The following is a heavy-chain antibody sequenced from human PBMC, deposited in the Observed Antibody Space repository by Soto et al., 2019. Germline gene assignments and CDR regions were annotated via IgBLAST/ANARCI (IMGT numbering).Heavy chain of an antibody. V-gene: IGHV3-30-3*01. Sequence: QVQLVESGGGVVQPGTSLRLSCAASGFIFSTYAMHWVRQAPGKGLEWVAAISYDGSSKYYADSVKGRFTISGDNSRNTLYLQMNSLITDDTAVYYCAREPPSSASHGDAFDIWGQGTMVTVSS. CDR2: ISYDGSSK. D-gene: IGHD1-26*01. CDR1: GFIFSTYA. J-gene: IGHJ3*02. CDR3: AREPPSSASHGDAFDI.